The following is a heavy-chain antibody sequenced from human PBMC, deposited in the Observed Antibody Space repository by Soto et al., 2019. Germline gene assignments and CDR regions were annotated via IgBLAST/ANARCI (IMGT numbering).Heavy chain of an antibody. Sequence: EVQLLESGGGLMQPGGSLRLSCAASGFTFSNYAMDWVRQAPGTGLEWVSTIIGTGGGTYYADSVEGPFTISRDNSKNTRDLHMNGLSVDDTAVYYCAKATDCTGGGCHLPYYGLDVWGRGISGTVSS. V-gene: IGHV3-23*01. CDR1: GFTFSNYA. J-gene: IGHJ6*02. CDR3: AKATDCTGGGCHLPYYGLDV. CDR2: IIGTGGGT. D-gene: IGHD2-8*02.